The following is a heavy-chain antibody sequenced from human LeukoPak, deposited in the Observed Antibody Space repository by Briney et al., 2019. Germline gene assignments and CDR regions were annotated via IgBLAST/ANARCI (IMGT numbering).Heavy chain of an antibody. CDR1: GGSIISYY. CDR2: IYYSGNT. Sequence: SETLSLTCSVSGGSIISYYWSWIRQPPGKGLEWIGNIYYSGNTNYNPSLKSRVTISLDTSRNQFSLKLSSVTAADTAVYYCARGSLTGRTGYDFVSWGQGTLVTVSS. D-gene: IGHD3-9*01. CDR3: ARGSLTGRTGYDFVS. J-gene: IGHJ4*02. V-gene: IGHV4-59*01.